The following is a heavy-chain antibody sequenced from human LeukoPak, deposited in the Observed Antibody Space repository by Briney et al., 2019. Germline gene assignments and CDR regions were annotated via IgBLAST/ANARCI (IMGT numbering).Heavy chain of an antibody. D-gene: IGHD3-9*01. CDR1: GFTFSSYG. J-gene: IGHJ4*02. Sequence: PGRSLRLSCAASGFTFSSYGMYWVRQAPGKGLEWVAVISYDGSNKYYADSVKGRFTISRDNSKNTLYLRMNSLRAEDTAVYYCAKAYYDILSPGDYWGQGTLVTVSS. CDR2: ISYDGSNK. V-gene: IGHV3-30*18. CDR3: AKAYYDILSPGDY.